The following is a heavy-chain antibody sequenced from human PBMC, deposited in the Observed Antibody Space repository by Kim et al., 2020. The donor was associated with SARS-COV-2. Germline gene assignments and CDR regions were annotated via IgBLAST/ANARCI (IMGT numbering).Heavy chain of an antibody. V-gene: IGHV5-10-1*01. Sequence: SSPSFQGHVTISADKSISTAYLQWSSLKASDTAMYYCAAADRSSSSFDYWGQGTLVTVSS. D-gene: IGHD6-13*01. CDR3: AAADRSSSSFDY. J-gene: IGHJ4*02.